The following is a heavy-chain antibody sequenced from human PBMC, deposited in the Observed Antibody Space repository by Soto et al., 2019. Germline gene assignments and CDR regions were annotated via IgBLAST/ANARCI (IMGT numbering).Heavy chain of an antibody. J-gene: IGHJ3*02. V-gene: IGHV4-59*01. CDR1: GGSISDSY. CDR2: IYYSGST. Sequence: QVQLQESGPGLVKPSETLSLTCTVSGGSISDSYWSWIRQPPGKGLEWIGYIYYSGSTNYNPSLKTRVTMSVDTSKNQFSLRLSSVTAADTAVYYCARLGVRGCYDAFDIWGQGTMVTVSS. CDR3: ARLGVRGCYDAFDI. D-gene: IGHD2-15*01.